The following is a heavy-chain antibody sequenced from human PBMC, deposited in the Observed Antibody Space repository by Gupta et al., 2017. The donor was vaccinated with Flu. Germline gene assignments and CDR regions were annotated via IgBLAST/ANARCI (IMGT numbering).Heavy chain of an antibody. Sequence: EVQLLEPGGGLVQPGGSLRLSCAVSGLTFSDYAMNWVRQVPGKGLEWVSSIAAAGDRTYYADSVMGRFTISRDNSKNTLYLQMTSLRGDDTALYYCAKDRSGNPAIDYWGQGTLVTVSA. D-gene: IGHD6-13*01. CDR3: AKDRSGNPAIDY. CDR2: IAAAGDRT. CDR1: GLTFSDYA. V-gene: IGHV3-23*01. J-gene: IGHJ4*02.